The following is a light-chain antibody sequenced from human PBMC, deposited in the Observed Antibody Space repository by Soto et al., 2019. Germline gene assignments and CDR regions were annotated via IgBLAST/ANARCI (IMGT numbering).Light chain of an antibody. Sequence: QSALTQPASVSGSPGQSITISCTGTSSDVGSYNLVSWYQQHPGKAPKLMIYEGTKRPSGVSNRFSGSKSGNTASLTISGLQAEDEADYYCCSYADTSTLFVFGTGTKLTVL. CDR2: EGT. V-gene: IGLV2-23*01. CDR1: SSDVGSYNL. J-gene: IGLJ1*01. CDR3: CSYADTSTLFV.